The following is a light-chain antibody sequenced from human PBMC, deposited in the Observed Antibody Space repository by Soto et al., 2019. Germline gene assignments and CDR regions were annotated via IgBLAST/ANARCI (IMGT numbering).Light chain of an antibody. V-gene: IGKV3-11*01. CDR3: QQRSNWPIT. CDR2: DAS. Sequence: FVLPQSPPTLSLSPGERATTSSRASGRVSGCLAWYQQKPGQAPRLLIYDASNGATGIPARFSGSGSGTDFTLTISSLEPEDFAVYYCQQRSNWPITFGQGTRREIK. CDR1: GRVSGC. J-gene: IGKJ5*01.